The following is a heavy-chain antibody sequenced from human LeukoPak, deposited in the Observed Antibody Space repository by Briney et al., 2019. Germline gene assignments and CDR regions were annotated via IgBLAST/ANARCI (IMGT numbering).Heavy chain of an antibody. J-gene: IGHJ4*02. Sequence: GGSLRLSCAASGFTFSSYAMHWVRQAPGKGLEWVAVISYDGSNKYYADSVKGRFTISRDNSKNTLYLQMNSLRAEDTAVYYCAREGIQLWLFDYWGQGTLVTASS. CDR2: ISYDGSNK. D-gene: IGHD5-18*01. CDR3: AREGIQLWLFDY. V-gene: IGHV3-30-3*01. CDR1: GFTFSSYA.